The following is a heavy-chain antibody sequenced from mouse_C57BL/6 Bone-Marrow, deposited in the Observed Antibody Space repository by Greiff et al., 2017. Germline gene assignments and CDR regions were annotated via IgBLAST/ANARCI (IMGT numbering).Heavy chain of an antibody. CDR1: GYTFTDYY. CDR2: INPNNGGT. V-gene: IGHV1-26*01. J-gene: IGHJ3*01. D-gene: IGHD1-1*01. Sequence: VQLQQSGPELVKPGASVKISCKASGYTFTDYYMNWVKQSHGKSLEWIGDINPNNGGTSYNQKFKGKATLTVVKSSSTAYMELRSLTSEDSAVYYCASDYGSSLFAYWGQGTLVTVSA. CDR3: ASDYGSSLFAY.